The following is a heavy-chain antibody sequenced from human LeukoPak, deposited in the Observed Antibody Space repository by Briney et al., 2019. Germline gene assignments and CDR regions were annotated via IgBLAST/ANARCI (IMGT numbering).Heavy chain of an antibody. Sequence: SETLSLTCAVSGYAISSGYYWGWIRQPPRKGLEWIGSIYHSGSTYYNPSLKSRVTISVDTSKNQFSLKLSSVTAAHTAEYYCASVDTGDSARFDYWGQGTLVTVSS. V-gene: IGHV4-38-2*01. CDR2: IYHSGST. CDR1: GYAISSGYY. J-gene: IGHJ4*02. D-gene: IGHD5-18*01. CDR3: ASVDTGDSARFDY.